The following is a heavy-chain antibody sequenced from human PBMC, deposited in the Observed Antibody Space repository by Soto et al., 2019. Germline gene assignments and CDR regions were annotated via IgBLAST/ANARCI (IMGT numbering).Heavy chain of an antibody. CDR1: GFTFSSYA. CDR3: AREAEWLGMDV. V-gene: IGHV3-30-3*01. Sequence: VQVVESGGGLVQPGGSLRLSCAASGFTFSSYAMHWVRQAPGKGLEWVAVISYDGSNKYYADSVKGRFTISRDNSKNTLYLQMNSLRAEDTAVYYCAREAEWLGMDVWGQGTTVTVSS. D-gene: IGHD3-3*01. J-gene: IGHJ6*02. CDR2: ISYDGSNK.